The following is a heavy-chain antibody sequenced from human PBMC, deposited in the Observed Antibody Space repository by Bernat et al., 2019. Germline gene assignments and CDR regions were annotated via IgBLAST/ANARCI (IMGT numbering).Heavy chain of an antibody. CDR1: GFNLSNNY. V-gene: IGHV3-66*01. CDR3: ASNSPFDP. J-gene: IGHJ5*02. CDR2: IYSGGAT. Sequence: EVQLVESGGGLVQPGGSLRLSCAASGFNLSNNYMSWVRQAPGKGLEWVSIIYSGGATSYADSVKDRFTISRDSWKNTVYLQMNSLRAEDTAVYYCASNSPFDPWGQGTLVTVSS.